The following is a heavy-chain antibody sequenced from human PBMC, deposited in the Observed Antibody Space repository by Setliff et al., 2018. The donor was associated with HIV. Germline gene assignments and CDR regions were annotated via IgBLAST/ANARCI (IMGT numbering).Heavy chain of an antibody. Sequence: PGESLKISCKGSGYSFTSHWIGWVRQMPGKGLEWMGIIYPGDSDTRYSPSFQGQVTISADKSISTYLQWSSLKASDTAMYYCARPCSGGSALGAFDIWGQGTMVTVSS. CDR2: IYPGDSDT. CDR1: GYSFTSHW. CDR3: ARPCSGGSALGAFDI. V-gene: IGHV5-51*01. J-gene: IGHJ3*02. D-gene: IGHD2-15*01.